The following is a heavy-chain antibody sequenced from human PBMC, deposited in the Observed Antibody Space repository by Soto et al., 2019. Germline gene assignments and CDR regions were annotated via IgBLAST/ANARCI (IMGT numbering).Heavy chain of an antibody. CDR1: GFTFSSYG. CDR3: AKDTLAGMEDAPDY. Sequence: WGSLRLSCAASGFTFSSYGMHWVRQAPGKGLEWVAVISYDGSNKYYADSVKGRFTISRDNSKNTLYLQMNSLRAEDTAVYYCAKDTLAGMEDAPDYWGQGTLVNVSS. D-gene: IGHD3-10*01. V-gene: IGHV3-30*18. CDR2: ISYDGSNK. J-gene: IGHJ4*02.